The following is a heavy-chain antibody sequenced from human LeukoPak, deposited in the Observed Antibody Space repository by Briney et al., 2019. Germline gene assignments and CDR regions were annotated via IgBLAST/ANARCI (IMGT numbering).Heavy chain of an antibody. D-gene: IGHD3-3*01. CDR1: GGSISSYY. CDR2: IYYSGST. J-gene: IGHJ5*02. V-gene: IGHV4-59*12. Sequence: PSETLSLTCTVSGGSISSYYWSWIRQPPGKGLEWIGYIYYSGSTNYNPSLKSRVTISVDTSKNQFSLKLSSVTAADTAVYYCARGRSITIFGVVITGKRNWFDPWGQGTLVTVSS. CDR3: ARGRSITIFGVVITGKRNWFDP.